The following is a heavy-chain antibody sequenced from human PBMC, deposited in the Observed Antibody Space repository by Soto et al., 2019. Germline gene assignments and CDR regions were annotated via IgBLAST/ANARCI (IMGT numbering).Heavy chain of an antibody. CDR1: GFTVFDGS. V-gene: IGHV3-66*01. CDR2: RHSDGCT. D-gene: IGHD6-13*01. Sequence: EVQLVESGGGLVQPGGSLSLSCAATGFTVFDGSMKWLRQDPGKGLSWVSVRHSDGCTYYADSVKGRFTISSDNSKNPVYLQIISLGAEDSAVSYCATAYSTSVYSFDSWVQGTLVTVYS. CDR3: ATAYSTSVYSFDS. J-gene: IGHJ4*02.